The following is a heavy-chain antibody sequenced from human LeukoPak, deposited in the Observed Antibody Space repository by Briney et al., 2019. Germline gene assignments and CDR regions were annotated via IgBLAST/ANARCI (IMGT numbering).Heavy chain of an antibody. CDR1: GGSISSSSYY. V-gene: IGHV4-39*01. J-gene: IGHJ4*02. CDR2: IYYSGST. CDR3: ARHPEEVDY. Sequence: PSETLSLTCTVSGGSISSSSYYWGWIRQPPGKGLEWIGSIYYSGSTYYNPSLKSRVTMSVDTSKNQFSLKLSSVTAADTAVYYCARHPEEVDYWGQGTLVTVSS.